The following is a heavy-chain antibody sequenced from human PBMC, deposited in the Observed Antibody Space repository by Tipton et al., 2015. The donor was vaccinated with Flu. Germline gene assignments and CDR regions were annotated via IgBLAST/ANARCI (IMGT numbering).Heavy chain of an antibody. CDR3: AKDANWAFDY. V-gene: IGHV3-23*01. D-gene: IGHD1-1*01. CDR2: ISGSGGSA. Sequence: SLRLSCAASGFTFSNYAMRWVRQAAGKGLQWVSTISGSGGSAYFADSVKGRFTISRDDSKNTLYLQMNSLTAEDTAVYYCAKDANWAFDYWGQGTLVTVSS. J-gene: IGHJ4*02. CDR1: GFTFSNYA.